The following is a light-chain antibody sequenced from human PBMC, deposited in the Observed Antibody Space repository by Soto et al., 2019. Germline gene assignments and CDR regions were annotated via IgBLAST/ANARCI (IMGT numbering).Light chain of an antibody. CDR3: MQGLHSRT. V-gene: IGKV2-28*01. CDR1: QSLLESNGYNY. Sequence: DIVLSRSPLSLPVTPGERPSISCRCIQSLLESNGYNYLDWSLQKPGQSAQLLIYLVSNRASGVPDRFSGSGSGTDFTLKISRVEAEDVGVYYCMQGLHSRTFGQGTKLEIK. CDR2: LVS. J-gene: IGKJ2*01.